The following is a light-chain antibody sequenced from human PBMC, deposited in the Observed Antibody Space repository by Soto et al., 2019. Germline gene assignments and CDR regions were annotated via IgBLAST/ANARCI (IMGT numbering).Light chain of an antibody. CDR2: GAS. CDR3: QQYIDWPPYT. CDR1: QTVSRS. V-gene: IGKV3-15*01. Sequence: EVVLTQSPATLSVSPGERATLSCRASQTVSRSLAWYQQKPGQAPRLLIYGASMRATGVPDRFSGSGSGTDFTLTISSLQSDDFAVYYCQQYIDWPPYTFGQGTKVEIK. J-gene: IGKJ2*01.